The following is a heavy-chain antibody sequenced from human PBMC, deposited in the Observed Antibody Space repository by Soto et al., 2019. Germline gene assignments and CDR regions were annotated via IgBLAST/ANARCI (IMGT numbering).Heavy chain of an antibody. CDR2: ISAYNGNT. CDR1: GYTLSSYG. V-gene: IGHV1-18*01. CDR3: ARVSSSWYHYYGMDV. D-gene: IGHD6-13*01. J-gene: IGHJ6*02. Sequence: QVQLVQSGAEVKKPGASVKVSCKASGYTLSSYGISWVRQAPGQGLEWMGWISAYNGNTNYAQKLQGRVTMTTDTSTSTAYMELRSLRSDDTAVYYCARVSSSWYHYYGMDVWGQGTTVTVSS.